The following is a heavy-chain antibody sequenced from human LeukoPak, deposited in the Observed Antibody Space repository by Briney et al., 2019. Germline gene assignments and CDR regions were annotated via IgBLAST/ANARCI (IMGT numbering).Heavy chain of an antibody. J-gene: IGHJ5*02. Sequence: SETLSLTCAVSGYSISSGYYWGWIRQPPGKGLEWIGSIYHSGSNYYNPSLKSRVTISVDTSKNQFSLKLSSVTAADTAVYYCARRSIFGANWFDPWGQGTLVTVSS. CDR3: ARRSIFGANWFDP. CDR2: IYHSGSN. CDR1: GYSISSGYY. V-gene: IGHV4-38-2*01. D-gene: IGHD3-3*01.